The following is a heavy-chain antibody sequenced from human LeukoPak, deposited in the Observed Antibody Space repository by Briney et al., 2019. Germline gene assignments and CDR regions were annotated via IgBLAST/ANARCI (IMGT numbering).Heavy chain of an antibody. CDR1: GFTFSGYA. Sequence: GGSLRLSCVASGFTFSGYAMSWIRQAPGKGLEWVSYISSSGSTIYYADSVKGRFTISRDNAKNSLYLQMNSLRAEDTAVYYCARAPVGATWYFDYWGQGTLVTVSS. J-gene: IGHJ4*02. CDR3: ARAPVGATWYFDY. CDR2: ISSSGSTI. D-gene: IGHD1-26*01. V-gene: IGHV3-11*01.